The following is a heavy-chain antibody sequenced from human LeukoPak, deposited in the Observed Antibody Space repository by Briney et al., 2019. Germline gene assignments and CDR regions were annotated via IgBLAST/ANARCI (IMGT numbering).Heavy chain of an antibody. D-gene: IGHD3-3*01. Sequence: ASVKVSCKASGYTFTSYYMHWVRQAPGQGLEWMGIINPSGGSTSYAQKFQGRVTMTRDTSTSTVYMELSSLRSEDTAVYYCARDVITIFGVFIPTGFDPWGQGTLVTVSS. J-gene: IGHJ5*02. CDR2: INPSGGST. CDR1: GYTFTSYY. V-gene: IGHV1-46*01. CDR3: ARDVITIFGVFIPTGFDP.